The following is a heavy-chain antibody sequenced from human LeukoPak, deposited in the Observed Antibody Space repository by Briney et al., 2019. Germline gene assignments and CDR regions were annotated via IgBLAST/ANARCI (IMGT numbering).Heavy chain of an antibody. CDR3: ARDNHYGPGSPYGMDV. CDR2: MYYSGST. Sequence: SETLSLTCTVSGGSISNSSYHWGWIRQPPGKGLEWIGSMYYSGSTYYNPSLRSRVTISVDTSKNQFSLRLSSVTAADTAVYYCARDNHYGPGSPYGMDVWGQGTTVTVSS. V-gene: IGHV4-39*07. CDR1: GGSISNSSYH. J-gene: IGHJ6*02. D-gene: IGHD3-10*01.